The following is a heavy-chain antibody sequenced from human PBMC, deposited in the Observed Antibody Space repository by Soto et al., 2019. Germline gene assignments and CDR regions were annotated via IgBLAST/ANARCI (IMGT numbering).Heavy chain of an antibody. CDR1: GDSVSSNSSA. J-gene: IGHJ5*01. CDR2: TYYRSKWYN. Sequence: PSQSLPLTCAVYGDSVSSNSSAWNCIRQCPSRGLEWLGRTYYRSKWYNDCAVSVKSRITINPDTYKNQFSLQLNSVTPEETAVYYCAREIGPTVVWFDYWGQRALVTVSS. CDR3: AREIGPTVVWFDY. V-gene: IGHV6-1*01. D-gene: IGHD4-17*01.